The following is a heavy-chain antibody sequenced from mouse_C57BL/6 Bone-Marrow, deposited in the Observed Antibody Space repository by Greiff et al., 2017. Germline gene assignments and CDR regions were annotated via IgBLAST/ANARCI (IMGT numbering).Heavy chain of an antibody. D-gene: IGHD1-1*01. V-gene: IGHV1-55*01. CDR3: ARYYYGSRRGYWYFDV. CDR1: GYTFTSYW. J-gene: IGHJ1*03. CDR2: IYPGSGST. Sequence: QVQLQQPGAELVKPGASVKMSCKASGYTFTSYWITWVKQRPGQGLEWIGDIYPGSGSTNYNEKFKSKATLTVDTSSSTAYMQLSSLTSEASAVYDSARYYYGSRRGYWYFDVWGTGTTVTVSS.